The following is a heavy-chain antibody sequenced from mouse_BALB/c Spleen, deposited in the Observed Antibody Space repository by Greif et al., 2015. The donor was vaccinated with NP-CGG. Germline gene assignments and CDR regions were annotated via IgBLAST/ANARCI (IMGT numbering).Heavy chain of an antibody. J-gene: IGHJ2*01. CDR3: ARSDAFDY. Sequence: EVQLVESGGGLVQPGGSRKLSCAASGFTFSSFGMHWVRQAPEKGLERVAYISSGSSTIYYADTVKGRFTISRDNPKNPLFLQMTSLRSEDTAMYYCARSDAFDYWGQGTTLTVSS. CDR2: ISSGSSTI. V-gene: IGHV5-17*02. CDR1: GFTFSSFG.